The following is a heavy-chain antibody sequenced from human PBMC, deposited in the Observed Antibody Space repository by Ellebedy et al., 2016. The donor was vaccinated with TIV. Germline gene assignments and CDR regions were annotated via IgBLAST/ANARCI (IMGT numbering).Heavy chain of an antibody. CDR1: GYTFTTYG. J-gene: IGHJ4*02. Sequence: AASVKVSCKASGYTFTTYGINWVRQAPGQGLEWMGWTSAYNGNTENAQKFQGRVTMTTDTSTSTAYMELRSRMSDDTVVYFCVRGNWGEVGDYWGQGTLVTVSS. CDR3: VRGNWGEVGDY. V-gene: IGHV1-18*04. CDR2: TSAYNGNT. D-gene: IGHD7-27*01.